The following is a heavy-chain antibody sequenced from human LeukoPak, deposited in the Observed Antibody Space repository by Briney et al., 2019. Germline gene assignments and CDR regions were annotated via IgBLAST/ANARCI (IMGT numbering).Heavy chain of an antibody. CDR2: ISGSGGST. CDR1: GFTFSSYG. D-gene: IGHD1-26*01. Sequence: PGGTLRLSCAASGFTFSSYGMSWVRQAPGKGLEWVSAISGSGGSTYYADSVKGRFTISRDNSKNTLYLQMNSLRAEDTAVYYCAKPLFAGGSYKLHYWGQGTLVTVSS. CDR3: AKPLFAGGSYKLHY. J-gene: IGHJ4*02. V-gene: IGHV3-23*01.